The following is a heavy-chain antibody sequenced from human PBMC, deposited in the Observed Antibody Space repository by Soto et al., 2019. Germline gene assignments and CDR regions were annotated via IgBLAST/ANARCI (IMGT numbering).Heavy chain of an antibody. CDR2: IYPGDSDT. Sequence: GESLKISCKGSGYSFTSYWIGWVRQMPGKGLEWMGIIYPGDSDTRYSPSFQGQVTISADKSISTAYLQWSSLKASDTAMYYCARQGRRREYSGYDYEGAFDIWGQGTMVTVSS. D-gene: IGHD5-12*01. CDR1: GYSFTSYW. CDR3: ARQGRRREYSGYDYEGAFDI. J-gene: IGHJ3*02. V-gene: IGHV5-51*01.